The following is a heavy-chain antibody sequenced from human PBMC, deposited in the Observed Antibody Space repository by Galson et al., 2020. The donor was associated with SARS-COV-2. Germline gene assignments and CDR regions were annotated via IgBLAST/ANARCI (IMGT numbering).Heavy chain of an antibody. Sequence: GGSLRLSCAASGFTFSNYAMYWIRQAPGKGLEWVAFIRDDASFKFYADSVEGRFTISRDNSKSTLFLQMNSLRPEDTAIYYCARDLSVYFDKWGLGTLVSVSS. CDR2: IRDDASFK. V-gene: IGHV3-30*02. CDR3: ARDLSVYFDK. J-gene: IGHJ4*02. CDR1: GFTFSNYA.